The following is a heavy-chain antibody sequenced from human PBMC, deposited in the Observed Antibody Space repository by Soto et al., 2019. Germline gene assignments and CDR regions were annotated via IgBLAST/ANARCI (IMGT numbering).Heavy chain of an antibody. D-gene: IGHD4-4*01. CDR3: ARDHSVAFDI. V-gene: IGHV3-33*01. CDR1: GFTFSSYA. J-gene: IGHJ3*02. Sequence: QVQLVESGGGVVQPGRSLRLSCAASGFTFSSYAMHWVRQAPGKGLEWVAVIWYDGSNKYYADSVKGRFTISRDNSKNTLYLQMNSLRAEDTAVYYCARDHSVAFDIWGQGTMVTVSS. CDR2: IWYDGSNK.